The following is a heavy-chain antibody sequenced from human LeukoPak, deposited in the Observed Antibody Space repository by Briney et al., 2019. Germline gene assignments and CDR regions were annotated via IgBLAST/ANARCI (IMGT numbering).Heavy chain of an antibody. D-gene: IGHD1-26*01. CDR3: ARGLRWAPNFDY. CDR1: GFTFTNYN. J-gene: IGHJ4*02. V-gene: IGHV3-21*01. CDR2: ISRSSSSL. Sequence: GGSLRLSCAASGFTFTNYNMNWVRQAPGRGLEWVPFISRSSSSLYYADSLRGRFTISRDDAQNSLYLQLNSLRAEDTAVYFCARGLRWAPNFDYWGQGTLVTVSS.